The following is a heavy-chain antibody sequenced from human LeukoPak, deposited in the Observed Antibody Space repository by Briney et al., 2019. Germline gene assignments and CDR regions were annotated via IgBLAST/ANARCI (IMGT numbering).Heavy chain of an antibody. CDR1: GYTFTGYY. CDR3: ARDPIIVVVAATPNFDY. J-gene: IGHJ4*02. CDR2: INPNSGGT. V-gene: IGHV1-2*02. D-gene: IGHD2-15*01. Sequence: ASVKVSCKASGYTFTGYYMHWVRQAPGQGLEWMGWINPNSGGTNYAQKFQGRVTMTRDTSISTAYMELSRLRSDDTAVYYCARDPIIVVVAATPNFDYWGQGTLVTVSS.